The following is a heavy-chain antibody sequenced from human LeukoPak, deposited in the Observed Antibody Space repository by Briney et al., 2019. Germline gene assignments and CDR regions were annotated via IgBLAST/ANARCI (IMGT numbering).Heavy chain of an antibody. Sequence: GGSLRLSCAASGFTFNNYAMHWVRQAPGKGLEWVAVIFFDGTMQYYADSIKGRFTISRDNSKNTLYLQMNRLRPEDTAVYYCARDSRGPTGYDSSARDSFDSWGQGTLVTVSS. CDR3: ARDSRGPTGYDSSARDSFDS. V-gene: IGHV3-30*14. CDR2: IFFDGTMQ. CDR1: GFTFNNYA. D-gene: IGHD3-22*01. J-gene: IGHJ4*02.